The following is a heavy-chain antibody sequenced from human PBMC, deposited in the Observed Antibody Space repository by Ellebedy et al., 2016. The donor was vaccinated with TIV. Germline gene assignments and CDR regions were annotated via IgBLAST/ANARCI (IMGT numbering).Heavy chain of an antibody. D-gene: IGHD6-13*01. CDR2: INTNTVNP. Sequence: AASVKVSCKASGYTFTSYDIYWVRQATGQGLDWMGWINTNTVNPTYAQGFTGRFVLSFDTSVSTAYLQISRLKVEDTAVYYCARGAAAGFFWYFDLWGRGTLVTVSS. J-gene: IGHJ2*01. V-gene: IGHV7-4-1*02. CDR1: GYTFTSYD. CDR3: ARGAAAGFFWYFDL.